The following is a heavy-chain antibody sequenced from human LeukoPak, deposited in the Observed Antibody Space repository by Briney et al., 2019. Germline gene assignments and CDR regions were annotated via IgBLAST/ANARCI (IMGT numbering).Heavy chain of an antibody. Sequence: SGPTLVKPTQPLTLTCTFSGFSLSTSGVGVGWIRQPPGKALEWLALIYWDDDKRYSPSLKSRLTITKDTSKNQVVLTMTNMDPVDTATYYCAHTSFYCSSTSCYMHFDYWGQGTLVTVSS. D-gene: IGHD2-2*02. CDR2: IYWDDDK. CDR1: GFSLSTSGVG. J-gene: IGHJ4*02. CDR3: AHTSFYCSSTSCYMHFDY. V-gene: IGHV2-5*02.